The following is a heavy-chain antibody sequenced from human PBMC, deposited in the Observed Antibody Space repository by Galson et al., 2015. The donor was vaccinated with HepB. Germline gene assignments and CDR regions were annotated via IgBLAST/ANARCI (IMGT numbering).Heavy chain of an antibody. J-gene: IGHJ3*02. CDR2: ISAYNGNT. CDR1: GYTFTSYG. D-gene: IGHD3-22*01. CDR3: ARGGRDYYDSSGYYDAFDI. V-gene: IGHV1-18*04. Sequence: SVKVSCKASGYTFTSYGISWVRQAPGQGLEWMGWISAYNGNTNYAQKLQGRVTMTTDTSTSTAYMELRSLRSDDTAVYYCARGGRDYYDSSGYYDAFDIWGQGTMVTVSS.